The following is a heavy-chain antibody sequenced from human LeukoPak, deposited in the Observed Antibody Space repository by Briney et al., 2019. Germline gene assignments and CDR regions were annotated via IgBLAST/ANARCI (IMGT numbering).Heavy chain of an antibody. CDR1: GGSIRNYY. Sequence: PSETLSLTCTVSGGSIRNYYWDWIRQPPGKGLEWIGYIYYSGSTNYNPSLKSRVTGFVDTSKSQVSLRLSSVTAADTAVYYCARHGTISSESYFDYWGQGALVTVSS. D-gene: IGHD1-14*01. CDR2: IYYSGST. CDR3: ARHGTISSESYFDY. J-gene: IGHJ4*02. V-gene: IGHV4-59*08.